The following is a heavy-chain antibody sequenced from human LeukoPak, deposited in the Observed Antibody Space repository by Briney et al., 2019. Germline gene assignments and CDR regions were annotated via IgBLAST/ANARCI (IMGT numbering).Heavy chain of an antibody. CDR2: ISDNEGTT. J-gene: IGHJ4*02. Sequence: GGSLRLSCAASGFTFNYYAMSWVRQAPGKGLEGVSGISDNEGTTYYTDSVKGRCTISRDNTKNTVYLQMNNLRADDTAVYFCARHDTFIPYWGQGTLVTVSS. D-gene: IGHD3-16*02. CDR1: GFTFNYYA. CDR3: ARHDTFIPY. V-gene: IGHV3-23*01.